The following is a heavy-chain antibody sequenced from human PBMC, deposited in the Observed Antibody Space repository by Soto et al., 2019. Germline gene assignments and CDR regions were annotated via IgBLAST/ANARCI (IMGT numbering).Heavy chain of an antibody. Sequence: SVKVSCKASGGTFSSYAISWVRQAPGQGLEWMGGIIPIFGTANYAQKFQGRVTITADESTSTAYMELSSLRSEDTAVYYCARSYDILTSHYFDYWGQGTLVTVSS. J-gene: IGHJ4*02. CDR2: IIPIFGTA. CDR3: ARSYDILTSHYFDY. D-gene: IGHD3-9*01. V-gene: IGHV1-69*13. CDR1: GGTFSSYA.